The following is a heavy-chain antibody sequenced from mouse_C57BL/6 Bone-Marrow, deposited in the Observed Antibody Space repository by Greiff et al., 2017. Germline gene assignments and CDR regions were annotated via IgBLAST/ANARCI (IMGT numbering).Heavy chain of an antibody. Sequence: EVMLVESGGGLVKPGGSLKLSCAASGFTFSDYGMHWVRQAPEKGLEWVAYISSGSSTIYYADPVKGRFTISRDNAKNTLFLQMTSLRSEDTAMYYCARLGSSYGYWYFDVWGTGTTVTVSS. V-gene: IGHV5-17*01. CDR1: GFTFSDYG. CDR3: ARLGSSYGYWYFDV. J-gene: IGHJ1*03. CDR2: ISSGSSTI. D-gene: IGHD1-1*01.